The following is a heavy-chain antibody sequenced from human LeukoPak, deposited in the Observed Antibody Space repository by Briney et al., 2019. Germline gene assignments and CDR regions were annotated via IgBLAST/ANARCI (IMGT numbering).Heavy chain of an antibody. CDR1: GFTFSSYG. CDR2: IWYDGSNK. Sequence: RPGGSLRLSCAASGFTFSSYGMHWVRQAPGEGLEWVAVIWYDGSNKYYADSVKGRFTISRDNSKNTLYLQMNSLRAEDTAVYYCAKDHGGWYFDYWGQGTLVTVSS. CDR3: AKDHGGWYFDY. J-gene: IGHJ4*02. D-gene: IGHD6-19*01. V-gene: IGHV3-33*06.